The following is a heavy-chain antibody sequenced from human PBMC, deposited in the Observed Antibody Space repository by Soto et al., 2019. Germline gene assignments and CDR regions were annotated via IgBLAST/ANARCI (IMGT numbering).Heavy chain of an antibody. V-gene: IGHV3-23*04. CDR3: AKVFYYYDSSGYYYFDY. CDR2: ISGSGSTI. CDR1: GFTFSSHG. Sequence: VQLVESGGGVVQPGRSLRLSCEASGFTFSSHGMHWVRQAPGKGPEWISSISGSGSTIYYADSVKGRFTISRDNSKNTLYLQMSSLRAEDTAVYYCAKVFYYYDSSGYYYFDYWGQGTLVTVSS. D-gene: IGHD3-22*01. J-gene: IGHJ4*02.